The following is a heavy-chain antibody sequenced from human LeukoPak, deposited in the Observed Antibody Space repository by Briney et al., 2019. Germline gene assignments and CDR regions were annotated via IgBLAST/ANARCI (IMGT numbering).Heavy chain of an antibody. Sequence: GASVKVSCKASGYTFSDYYMHWVRQAPGQGLEWMGWINPDSGGTNYAQKLQGRVTMTRDTSISTAYMELSRLRSDDTAVYYCAGLRNSGGTIWGQGTLVTVSS. V-gene: IGHV1-2*02. J-gene: IGHJ4*02. CDR3: AGLRNSGGTI. CDR1: GYTFSDYY. D-gene: IGHD1-7*01. CDR2: INPDSGGT.